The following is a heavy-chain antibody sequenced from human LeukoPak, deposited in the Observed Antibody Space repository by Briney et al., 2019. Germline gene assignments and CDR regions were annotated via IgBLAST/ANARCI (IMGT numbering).Heavy chain of an antibody. CDR1: GDSISGGGY. CDR2: IHHVGTH. D-gene: IGHD3-3*01. J-gene: IGHJ4*02. V-gene: IGHV4-38-2*02. Sequence: SETLSLTCTVSGDSISGGGYWSWVPQPPGKGLGWIGRIHHVGTHHYTAPLKSPVTILQRRSKNHFSLKLTPVTAAGTAVYYCARGIDEWKVGYWGQGTLVTVSS. CDR3: ARGIDEWKVGY.